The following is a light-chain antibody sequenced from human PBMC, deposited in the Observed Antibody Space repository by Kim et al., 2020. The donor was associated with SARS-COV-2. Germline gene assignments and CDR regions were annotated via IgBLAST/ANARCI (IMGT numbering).Light chain of an antibody. J-gene: IGLJ3*02. V-gene: IGLV1-47*01. CDR1: SYNIGSNY. CDR2: RNN. CDR3: AAWDDSLSGWV. Sequence: QSVLTQPPSASGTPGQRVTISCSGSSYNIGSNYVYWHQQFPGTAPKVLIYRNNLRPSGVPDRVSGSKSGTSASLAISDLRSEDEADYYCAAWDDSLSGWVFGGGTQLTVL.